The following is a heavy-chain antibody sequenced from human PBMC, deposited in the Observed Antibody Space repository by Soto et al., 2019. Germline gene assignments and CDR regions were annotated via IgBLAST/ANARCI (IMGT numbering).Heavy chain of an antibody. J-gene: IGHJ4*02. CDR2: IDTDGGGT. CDR3: ATAKLLLPWLFDY. Sequence: PGGSLRLSCAASGFTLGSHRIHWVRQPPGKGLEWVSRIDTDGGGTSYADSVKGRFIISRDDSKNTLFLQMNSLRAEDTAVYYCATAKLLLPWLFDYWGQGTLVTVSS. CDR1: GFTLGSHR. D-gene: IGHD2-15*01. V-gene: IGHV3-74*01.